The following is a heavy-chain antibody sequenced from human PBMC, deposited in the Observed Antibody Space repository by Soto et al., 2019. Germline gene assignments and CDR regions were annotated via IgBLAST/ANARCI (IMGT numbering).Heavy chain of an antibody. Sequence: QVQLQXXGAGLXKPSETLSLTCAXXGGXXXXXYXXXXRQPXGXGLEWIGEINHSGSTNYNPSLKSRVTISVDTSKNQFSLKLSSVTAADTAVYYCAREGYYXDXSGXXPTNWFDPWGQGTLVTVSS. D-gene: IGHD3-22*01. V-gene: IGHV4-34*01. CDR1: GGXXXXXY. J-gene: IGHJ5*02. CDR3: AREGYYXDXSGXXPTNWFDP. CDR2: INHSGST.